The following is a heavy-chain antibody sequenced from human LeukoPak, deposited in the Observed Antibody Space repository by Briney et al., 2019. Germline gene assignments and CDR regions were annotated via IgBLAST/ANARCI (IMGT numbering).Heavy chain of an antibody. CDR1: GGSFSGYY. CDR2: INHSGST. CDR3: ASIYSSSTGGDLDY. Sequence: SETLSLTCAVYGGSFSGYYWSWIRQPPGKGLEWIGEINHSGSTNYNPSLKSRVTISVDTSKNQFSLKLSSVTAADTAVYYCASIYSSSTGGDLDYWGQGTLVTVSS. J-gene: IGHJ4*02. V-gene: IGHV4-34*01. D-gene: IGHD6-6*01.